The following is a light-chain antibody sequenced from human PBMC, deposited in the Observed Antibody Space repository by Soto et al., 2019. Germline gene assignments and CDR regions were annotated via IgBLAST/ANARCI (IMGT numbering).Light chain of an antibody. J-gene: IGKJ2*01. CDR1: QSVSGDR. CDR2: GAS. CDR3: QQYGSSPYT. Sequence: EIVLTQSPGTLSLSPGERASLSCRASQSVSGDRLSWYRQRPGQAPRRLIYGASNRATGIPDRFSGRGSGTDFTLTISGLEPEDFAVYYCQQYGSSPYTFGQGTKLEIK. V-gene: IGKV3-20*01.